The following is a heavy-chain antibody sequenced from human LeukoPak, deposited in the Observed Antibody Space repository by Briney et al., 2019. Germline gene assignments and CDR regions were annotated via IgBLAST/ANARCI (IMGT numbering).Heavy chain of an antibody. CDR1: GGSISSSSYY. D-gene: IGHD4-11*01. V-gene: IGHV4-39*07. CDR2: IYHSGST. CDR3: AREDYSNYVISY. Sequence: SETLSLTCTVSGGSISSSSYYWGWIRQPPGKGLEWIGTIYHSGSTYYNPSLKSRVTISVDTSKNQFSLKLSSVTAADTAVYPCAREDYSNYVISYWGQGTLVTVSS. J-gene: IGHJ4*02.